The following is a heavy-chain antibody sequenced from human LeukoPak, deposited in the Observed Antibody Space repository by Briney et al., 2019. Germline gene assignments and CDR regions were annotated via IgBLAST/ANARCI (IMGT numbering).Heavy chain of an antibody. J-gene: IGHJ4*02. CDR2: ISPDSTEI. CDR1: GFTFSSYS. V-gene: IGHV3-21*05. Sequence: GGSLRLSCAATGFTFSSYSMNWVRQAPGKGLEWVSYISPDSTEIYYADSVKGRFTISRDNAKNSLYLQMNSLRAEDTAVYYCVSGMRVGPCIWGQGTLVTVSS. D-gene: IGHD1-26*01. CDR3: VSGMRVGPCI.